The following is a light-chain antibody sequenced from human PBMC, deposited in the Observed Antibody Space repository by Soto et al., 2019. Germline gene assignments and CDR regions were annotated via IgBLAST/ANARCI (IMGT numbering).Light chain of an antibody. V-gene: IGLV1-44*01. Sequence: QSVLTQPPSASGTPGQRVTISCSGSSSNIGSNTVNWYQQLPGAAPQPLIYNDNQRPSGVPDRFSGSKSGTSASLAISGLQSEDEADYYCAAWDDRLNGRVFGGGTKLTVL. CDR3: AAWDDRLNGRV. CDR1: SSNIGSNT. CDR2: NDN. J-gene: IGLJ2*01.